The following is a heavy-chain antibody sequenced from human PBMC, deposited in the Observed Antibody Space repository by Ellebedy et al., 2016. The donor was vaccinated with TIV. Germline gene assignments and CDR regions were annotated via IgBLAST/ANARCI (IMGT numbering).Heavy chain of an antibody. J-gene: IGHJ5*02. V-gene: IGHV3-7*02. D-gene: IGHD3-16*01. CDR1: GLTFSRHW. Sequence: GESLKISXAASGLTFSRHWMRWVRPAPGKGLEWVANIKPDGSEKSYVDSVMGRFTISRDNAKNSLYLQMNSLRADDTAMYYCVGASSWGQGTLVTVSS. CDR2: IKPDGSEK. CDR3: VGASS.